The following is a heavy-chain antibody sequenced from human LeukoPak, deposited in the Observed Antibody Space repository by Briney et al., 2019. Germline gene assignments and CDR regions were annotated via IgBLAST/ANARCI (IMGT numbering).Heavy chain of an antibody. D-gene: IGHD4-23*01. V-gene: IGHV1-8*01. CDR3: ARGPPGGYYYYYGMDV. J-gene: IGHJ6*02. Sequence: ASVKVSCKASGYTFTSYDINWVRQATGQGLEWMGGMNPNSGNTGYAQKFQGRVTMTRNTSISTAYMELSSLRSEDTAVYYCARGPPGGYYYYYGMDVWGQGTTVTVSS. CDR2: MNPNSGNT. CDR1: GYTFTSYD.